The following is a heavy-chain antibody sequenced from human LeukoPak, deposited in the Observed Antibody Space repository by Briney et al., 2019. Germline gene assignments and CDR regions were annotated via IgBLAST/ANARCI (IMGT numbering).Heavy chain of an antibody. D-gene: IGHD5-24*01. V-gene: IGHV1-69*13. Sequence: ASVKVSCKASGGTFSSYAISWVRQAPGQGLEWMGGIIPIFGTANYAQKFQGRVTITADESTSTAYMELSSLRSEDTAVYYCASSAARRRWLQPGFFDYWGQGTLVTVSS. J-gene: IGHJ4*02. CDR1: GGTFSSYA. CDR2: IIPIFGTA. CDR3: ASSAARRRWLQPGFFDY.